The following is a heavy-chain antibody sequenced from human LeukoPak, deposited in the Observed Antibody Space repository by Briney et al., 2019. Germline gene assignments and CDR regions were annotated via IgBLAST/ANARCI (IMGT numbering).Heavy chain of an antibody. Sequence: SETLSLTCAVYGGSFSGYYWSWIRQPPGKGLEWIGEINHSGSTNYNPSLKSRVTISVDTSKNQFSLKLSSVTAADTAVYYCARAFGNYYYYYYYMDVWGKGTTVTVSS. CDR3: ARAFGNYYYYYYYMDV. D-gene: IGHD4-11*01. CDR1: GGSFSGYY. V-gene: IGHV4-34*01. CDR2: INHSGST. J-gene: IGHJ6*03.